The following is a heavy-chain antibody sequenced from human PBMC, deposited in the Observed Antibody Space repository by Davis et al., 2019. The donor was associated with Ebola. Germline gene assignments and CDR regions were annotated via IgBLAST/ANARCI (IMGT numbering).Heavy chain of an antibody. D-gene: IGHD3-22*01. Sequence: SETLSLTCSVSGGSISSGTYYWGWVRQPPGKGLEWIGAIYYNGRTYYNSSLESPVTISLDTSNNQFSLRLHSVTAADTAIYFCARDRRDSRAYGFWGQGTLVTVSS. CDR1: GGSISSGTYY. CDR3: ARDRRDSRAYGF. CDR2: IYYNGRT. J-gene: IGHJ4*02. V-gene: IGHV4-39*07.